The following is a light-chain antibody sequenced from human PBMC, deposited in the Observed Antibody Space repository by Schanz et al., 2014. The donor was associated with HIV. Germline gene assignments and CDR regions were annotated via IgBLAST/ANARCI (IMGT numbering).Light chain of an antibody. V-gene: IGKV3-20*01. Sequence: EIVLTQSPGTLSLSPGERATLSCRASQSVSSSSLAWYQQKPGQAPRLLIYGASSRASGIPDRFSGSGSGTDFTLTISRLEPEDSAVYYCQQYHTSPSTFGGGTKVEIK. CDR2: GAS. CDR1: QSVSSSS. CDR3: QQYHTSPST. J-gene: IGKJ4*01.